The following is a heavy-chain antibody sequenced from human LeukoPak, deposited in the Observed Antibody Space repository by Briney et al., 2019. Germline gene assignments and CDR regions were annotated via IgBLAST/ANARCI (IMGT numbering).Heavy chain of an antibody. CDR1: GFALSDYY. V-gene: IGHV3-23*01. D-gene: IGHD1-20*01. CDR3: AKDVFITGTLSLFDY. Sequence: PGGSLRLSCEGFGFALSDYYMTWIRQAPGKGLEWVSAISGSGGSTYYADSVKGRFTISRDNSKNTLYLQTNSLRAEDTAVYYCAKDVFITGTLSLFDYWGQGTLVTVS. CDR2: ISGSGGST. J-gene: IGHJ4*02.